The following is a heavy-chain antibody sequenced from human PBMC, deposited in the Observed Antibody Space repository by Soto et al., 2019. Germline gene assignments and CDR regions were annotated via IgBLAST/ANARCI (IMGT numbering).Heavy chain of an antibody. CDR2: INSDGTRT. CDR3: ARVAVGYYYMDV. CDR1: GFTFSNYW. Sequence: QAGGSLRLSCAASGFTFSNYWMHWVRQAPGKGLVWVSRINSDGTRTNYADSVKGRFTISRDNAENTLYLQMNSLTAEDTAVYYCARVAVGYYYMDVWGKGTTVTVSS. V-gene: IGHV3-74*01. J-gene: IGHJ6*03.